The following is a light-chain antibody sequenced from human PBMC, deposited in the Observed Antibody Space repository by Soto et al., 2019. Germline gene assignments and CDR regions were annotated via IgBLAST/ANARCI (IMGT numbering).Light chain of an antibody. CDR1: SSDVGGYNY. V-gene: IGLV2-14*01. CDR3: SSYTSSSTWV. J-gene: IGLJ3*02. Sequence: QSALTQPASVSGSPGQSSTISCTGTSSDVGGYNYVSWYQQHPGKAPKLMIYKVSNRPSVGSNRFSGSKSGNTASLTISGLQAEDEADYYFSSYTSSSTWVFGGGTKLTVL. CDR2: KVS.